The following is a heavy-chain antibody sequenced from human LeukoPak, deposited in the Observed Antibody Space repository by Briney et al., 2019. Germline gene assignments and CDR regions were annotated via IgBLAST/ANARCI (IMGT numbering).Heavy chain of an antibody. CDR1: GFTFSSYA. J-gene: IGHJ5*02. V-gene: IGHV3-30-3*01. CDR2: ISYDGSNK. CDR3: ARGQTRAYDFWSGRIINWFDP. Sequence: PGGSLRLSCAASGFTFSSYAMHWVRQAPGKGLEWVAVISYDGSNKYYADSVKGRFTISRDNSKNTLYLQMNSLRAEDTAVYYCARGQTRAYDFWSGRIINWFDPWGQGTLVTVSS. D-gene: IGHD3-3*01.